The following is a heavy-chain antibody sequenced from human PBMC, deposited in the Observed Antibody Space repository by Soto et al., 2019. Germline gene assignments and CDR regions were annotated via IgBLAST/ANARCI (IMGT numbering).Heavy chain of an antibody. CDR2: INHSGST. V-gene: IGHV4-34*01. D-gene: IGHD3-16*02. CDR1: GGSFSGYY. J-gene: IGHJ6*03. CDR3: ARGGHDNIWGSYRDYYYYYYMDV. Sequence: SETLSLTCTVYGGSFSGYYWSWIRQPPGKGLEWIGEINHSGSTNYNPSLKSRVTISVDTSKNQFSLKLSSVTAADTAVYYCARGGHDNIWGSYRDYYYYYYMDVWGKGTTVTVSS.